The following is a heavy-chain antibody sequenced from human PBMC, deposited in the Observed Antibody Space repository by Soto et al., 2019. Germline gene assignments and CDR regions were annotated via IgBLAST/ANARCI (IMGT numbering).Heavy chain of an antibody. CDR2: IIPIFGTA. Sequence: QVQLVQSGAEVKKPGSSVKVSCKASGGTFSSYAISWVRQAPGQGLEWMGGIIPIFGTADYAQKFQGRVTITADESTSTASMERSSLRSEDTAVYYCASHSGSSPEGRYYYGMDVWGQGTTVTVSS. CDR3: ASHSGSSPEGRYYYGMDV. CDR1: GGTFSSYA. D-gene: IGHD1-26*01. J-gene: IGHJ6*02. V-gene: IGHV1-69*12.